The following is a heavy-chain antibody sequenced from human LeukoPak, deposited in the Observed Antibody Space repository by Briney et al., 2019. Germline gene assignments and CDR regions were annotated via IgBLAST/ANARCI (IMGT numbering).Heavy chain of an antibody. V-gene: IGHV4-59*01. CDR3: AREGVVKGYFDY. J-gene: IGHJ4*02. CDR2: IYYRGST. Sequence: SEALSLTCTVSGGSISPYFWSWIRQPPGKGLEWIGYIYYRGSTNYNPSLKSRVTISLDTSKDQFSLKLSSVTAADTAVYYCAREGVVKGYFDYWGQGTLVTVSS. D-gene: IGHD3-3*01. CDR1: GGSISPYF.